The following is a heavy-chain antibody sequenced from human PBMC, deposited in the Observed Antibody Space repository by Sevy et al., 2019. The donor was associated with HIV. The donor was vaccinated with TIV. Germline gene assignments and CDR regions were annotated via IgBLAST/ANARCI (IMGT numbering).Heavy chain of an antibody. CDR1: GFTFSSYW. V-gene: IGHV3-7*01. Sequence: GGSLRLSCAASGFTFSSYWMHWVRQAPGKGLEWVANIKQDGSVKYYVDSVKGRFTISRDNARNLLYLQMNSLRVEDTALYYCVRAIAAAGSFWGQGTLVTVSS. CDR2: IKQDGSVK. J-gene: IGHJ4*02. CDR3: VRAIAAAGSF. D-gene: IGHD6-13*01.